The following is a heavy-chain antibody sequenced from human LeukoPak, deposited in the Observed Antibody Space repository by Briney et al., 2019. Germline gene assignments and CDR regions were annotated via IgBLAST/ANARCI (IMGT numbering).Heavy chain of an antibody. Sequence: SETLSLTCAVYSESFSGYSYIWIRQSPGKGLDWIGKINHSGSTNYNPSLKSRVTISIDTTKNQFSLKVNSVTAADTAVYYCARGPDGYCPSASCQHYFAHWGQGTLVTVSS. CDR3: ARGPDGYCPSASCQHYFAH. CDR2: INHSGST. J-gene: IGHJ4*02. V-gene: IGHV4-34*01. D-gene: IGHD2-2*03. CDR1: SESFSGYS.